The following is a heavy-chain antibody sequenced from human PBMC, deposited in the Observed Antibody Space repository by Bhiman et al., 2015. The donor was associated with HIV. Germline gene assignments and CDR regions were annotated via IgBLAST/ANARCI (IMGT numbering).Heavy chain of an antibody. CDR3: ARDLDSSGYYYTLEY. J-gene: IGHJ4*02. V-gene: IGHV3-30-3*01. Sequence: QVQLVESGGGVVQPERSLRLSCEVSGFTFSSYAMHWVRQAPGKGLEWVAVLASDGSNKYYADSVKGRFTVSRDNSKNTVYLQMNSLRPEDTALYYCARDLDSSGYYYTLEYWGQGTMVTVSS. D-gene: IGHD3-22*01. CDR2: LASDGSNK. CDR1: GFTFSSYA.